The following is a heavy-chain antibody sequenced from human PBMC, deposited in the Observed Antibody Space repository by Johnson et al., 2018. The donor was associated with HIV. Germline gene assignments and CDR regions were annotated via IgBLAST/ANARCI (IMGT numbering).Heavy chain of an antibody. D-gene: IGHD4-17*01. V-gene: IGHV3-20*04. J-gene: IGHJ3*02. CDR2: INWNSGRT. Sequence: VQLVESGGGVVQPGRSLRLSCAAAGFTFDDYGMSWVRQAPGKGLEWVSGINWNSGRTGYADSVKGRFTISRDNSKNTLYLQMNSLRAEDTAVYYCARDGTFGYGDYVGRAFDIWGQGTMVTVSS. CDR3: ARDGTFGYGDYVGRAFDI. CDR1: GFTFDDYG.